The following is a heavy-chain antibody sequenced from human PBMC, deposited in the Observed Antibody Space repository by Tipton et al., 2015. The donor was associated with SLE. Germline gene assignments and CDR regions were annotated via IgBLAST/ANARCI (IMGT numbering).Heavy chain of an antibody. D-gene: IGHD3-3*01. CDR3: ARGIAAGAIFGVVPLF. Sequence: TLSLTCTVSGGSISSYCWNWFRQPPGKELEWIGYIYHTGSTNYNPSLRSRVAISVDTSKNQLSLNLTSLTGADTAVYYCARGIAAGAIFGVVPLFWGQGRMVSVYS. J-gene: IGHJ3*01. CDR2: IYHTGST. V-gene: IGHV4-59*12. CDR1: GGSISSYC.